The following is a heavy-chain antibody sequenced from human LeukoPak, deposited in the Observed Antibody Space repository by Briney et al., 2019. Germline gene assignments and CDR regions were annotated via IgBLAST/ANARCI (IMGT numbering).Heavy chain of an antibody. Sequence: SETLSLTCAVSSYSLISDYYWNWIRQPPGKGLEWIGSIYHTGSTYYNPSLKSRVTISVDKSKNQFFLKLWSVTAADTAEYYCVTCRAYIRGGFDFWGQGALVTVSS. CDR1: SYSLISDYY. CDR3: VTCRAYIRGGFDF. V-gene: IGHV4-38-2*01. J-gene: IGHJ4*02. D-gene: IGHD2-15*01. CDR2: IYHTGST.